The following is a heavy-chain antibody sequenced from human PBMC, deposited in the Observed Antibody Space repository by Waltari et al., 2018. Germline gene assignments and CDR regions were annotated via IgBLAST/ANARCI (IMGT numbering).Heavy chain of an antibody. CDR1: GSSFGGFG. V-gene: IGHV3-23*01. J-gene: IGHJ4*02. CDR2: VRGSGATT. Sequence: EVQLLESGGGLVKPGGSLRLSCAASGSSFGGFGMNVVRQAPGKGLGGVSGVRGSGATTYYADSVCGLFTFSRDNNRNTMYLPMISLRAEDTAVYYCAKAFRGYSGSYFDIWGRGPLVAVSA. CDR3: AKAFRGYSGSYFDI. D-gene: IGHD5-12*01.